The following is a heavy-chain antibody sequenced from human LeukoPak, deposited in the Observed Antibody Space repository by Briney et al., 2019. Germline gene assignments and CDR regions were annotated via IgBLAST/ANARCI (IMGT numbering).Heavy chain of an antibody. CDR2: ISAYNGNT. Sequence: GASVKVSCKASGYTFTSYGISWVRQAPGQGLEWMGWISAYNGNTNYAQKLQGRVTMTTDTSTGTAYMELRSLRSDDTAVYYCARSKTGIAAAGMRWFDPWGQGTLVTVSS. V-gene: IGHV1-18*01. CDR1: GYTFTSYG. D-gene: IGHD6-13*01. J-gene: IGHJ5*02. CDR3: ARSKTGIAAAGMRWFDP.